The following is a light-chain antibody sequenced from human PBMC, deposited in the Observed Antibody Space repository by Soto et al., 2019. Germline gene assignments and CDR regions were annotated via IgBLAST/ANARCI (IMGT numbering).Light chain of an antibody. CDR2: EVN. Sequence: QSVLTQPASVSGSPGQSISISCTGTSRDVGGYKYVSWYQQHPGKAPKLMIYEVNNRPSGVSNRFSGSKSGNTASLTISGLQADDEADYYCSSYTISSPLVVFGGGTKLTVL. CDR1: SRDVGGYKY. V-gene: IGLV2-14*01. CDR3: SSYTISSPLVV. J-gene: IGLJ2*01.